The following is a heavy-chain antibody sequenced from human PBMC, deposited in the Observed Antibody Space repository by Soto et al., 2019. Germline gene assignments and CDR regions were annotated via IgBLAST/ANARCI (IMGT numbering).Heavy chain of an antibody. CDR2: IRSTDGTT. V-gene: IGHV3-48*02. CDR3: ARGLGSTSPSYFDH. CDR1: GFTFSDYS. D-gene: IGHD5-12*01. J-gene: IGHJ4*02. Sequence: EVQLVESGGGLVQPGVSLRLSCAASGFTFSDYSMNWVRQAPGKGLEWVSYIRSTDGTTFYAASVKGRFTISSDNAKNSLYAEMNSLRDENTAVYYCARGLGSTSPSYFDHWGQGTLVTVSS.